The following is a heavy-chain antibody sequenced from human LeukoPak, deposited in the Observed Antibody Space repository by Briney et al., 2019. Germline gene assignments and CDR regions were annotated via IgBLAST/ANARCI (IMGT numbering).Heavy chain of an antibody. CDR3: ARGPAYHYDSSGYY. D-gene: IGHD3-22*01. J-gene: IGHJ4*02. V-gene: IGHV4-34*01. CDR2: INHSGST. Sequence: SETLSLTCAVYGGSFRGYYWSWIRQPPGEGLEWIGEINHSGSTNYNPSLKSRVTISVDTSKNQFSLKLSSVTAADTAVYYCARGPAYHYDSSGYYWGQGTLVTVSS. CDR1: GGSFRGYY.